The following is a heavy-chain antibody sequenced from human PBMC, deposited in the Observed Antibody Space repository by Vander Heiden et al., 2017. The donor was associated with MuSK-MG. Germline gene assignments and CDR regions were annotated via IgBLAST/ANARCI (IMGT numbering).Heavy chain of an antibody. V-gene: IGHV4-39*01. CDR2: IYYSGST. D-gene: IGHD2-2*01. J-gene: IGHJ5*02. CDR3: ARHSAHLQSNIVVTNWFDP. Sequence: QLQLQESGPGLVKPSETLSLTCTVSGGSISSSSYYWGWIRQPPGKGLEWIGSIYYSGSTYYNPSLKSRVTISVDTSKNQFSLKLSSVTAADTAVYYCARHSAHLQSNIVVTNWFDPWGQGTLVTVSS. CDR1: GGSISSSSYY.